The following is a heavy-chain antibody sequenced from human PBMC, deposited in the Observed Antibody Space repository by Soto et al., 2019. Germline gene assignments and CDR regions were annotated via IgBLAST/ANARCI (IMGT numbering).Heavy chain of an antibody. J-gene: IGHJ6*02. V-gene: IGHV3-49*04. CDR1: GFTFGDYA. Sequence: LRLSCTASGFTFGDYAMSWVRQAPGKGLEWVGFIRSKAYGGTTEYAASVKGRFTISRDDSKSIAYLQMNSLKTEDTAVYYCTRDGILLWFGELFHYYYGMDVWGQGTTVTVSS. D-gene: IGHD3-10*01. CDR3: TRDGILLWFGELFHYYYGMDV. CDR2: IRSKAYGGTT.